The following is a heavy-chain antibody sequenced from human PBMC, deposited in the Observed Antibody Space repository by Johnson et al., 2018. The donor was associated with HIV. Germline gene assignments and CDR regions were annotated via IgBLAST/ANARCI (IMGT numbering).Heavy chain of an antibody. CDR2: IKEDGSED. D-gene: IGHD2-15*01. CDR3: AKDISAPLYCSGGSCYSLAFDI. V-gene: IGHV3-7*05. J-gene: IGHJ3*02. CDR1: GFPFSQYW. Sequence: VQLVESGGDLVQPGGSLRLSCVASGFPFSQYWMSWVRQAPGKGLEWLANIKEDGSEDYYVDSLKGRFTISRDNAKNSLYLKMNSRRAEDTALYYCAKDISAPLYCSGGSCYSLAFDIWGQGTMVTVSS.